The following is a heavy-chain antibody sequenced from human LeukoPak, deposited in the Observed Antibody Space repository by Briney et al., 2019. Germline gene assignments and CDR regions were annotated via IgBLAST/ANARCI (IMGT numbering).Heavy chain of an antibody. CDR1: GGSFSGYS. CDR3: ARDRYYYDSSGFPLHDAFDI. V-gene: IGHV4-30-2*01. D-gene: IGHD3-22*01. J-gene: IGHJ3*02. Sequence: SETLSLTCAVYGGSFSGYSWSWIRQPPGKGLEWIGYIYHSGSTYYNPSLKSRVTISVDRSKNQFSLKLSSVTAADTAVYYCARDRYYYDSSGFPLHDAFDIWGQGTMVTVSS. CDR2: IYHSGST.